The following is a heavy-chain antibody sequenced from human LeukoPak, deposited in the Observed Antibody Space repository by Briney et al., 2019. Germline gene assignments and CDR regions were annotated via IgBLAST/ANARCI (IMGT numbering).Heavy chain of an antibody. V-gene: IGHV3-23*01. J-gene: IGHJ6*04. CDR1: GFTFSNYG. D-gene: IGHD3-16*02. CDR2: ISGSGSNT. CDR3: ADLVITIMGGA. Sequence: GGSLRLSCAASGFTFSNYGMSWVRQTPGQGLEWVPSISGSGSNTYYADSVKGRFTISRDNSKNTLYLQMNSLRAEDTAVYYCADLVITIMGGAWGKGTTVTISS.